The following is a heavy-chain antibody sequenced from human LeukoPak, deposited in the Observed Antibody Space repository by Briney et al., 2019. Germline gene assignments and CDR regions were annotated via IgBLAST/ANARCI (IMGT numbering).Heavy chain of an antibody. J-gene: IGHJ4*02. Sequence: GRSLRLSCAASGFTFDDYAMHWVRQAPGKGLEWVSGISWNSGDIGYADSVKGRFTISRDNAKSSLYLQMNSLRAEDTALYYCTKDPNSNSWSYFDYWAREPWSPSPQ. CDR2: ISWNSGDI. V-gene: IGHV3-9*01. CDR1: GFTFDDYA. D-gene: IGHD6-13*01. CDR3: TKDPNSNSWSYFDY.